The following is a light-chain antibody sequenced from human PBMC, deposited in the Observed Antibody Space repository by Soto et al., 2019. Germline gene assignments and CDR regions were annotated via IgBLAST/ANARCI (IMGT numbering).Light chain of an antibody. CDR1: ESLSTY. CDR2: GAS. V-gene: IGKV3-15*01. Sequence: EIVMTQSPAALSVSPGERVTLSCRASESLSTYLAWYQHKPGQAPRLLIYGASTKATGIPARFSGSGPATDFTLTISSLQSEDFAVYYCQSYNDWPFSFGQGTK. J-gene: IGKJ2*01. CDR3: QSYNDWPFS.